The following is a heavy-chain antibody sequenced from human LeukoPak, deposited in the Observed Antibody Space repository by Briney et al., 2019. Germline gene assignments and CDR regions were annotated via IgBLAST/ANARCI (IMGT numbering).Heavy chain of an antibody. V-gene: IGHV1-2*02. CDR3: ARQSTSGSYRLDY. J-gene: IGHJ4*02. CDR2: INPSSGGP. CDR1: GYSFTGCY. D-gene: IGHD3-10*01. Sequence: ASVKVSCKSSGYSFTGCYIHWLRQAPGHGFEWMGWINPSSGGPKYAQNFQGRVTMTRDTSINTVYMELNSLTYDDTAVYFCARQSTSGSYRLDYWGQGTLVTVSS.